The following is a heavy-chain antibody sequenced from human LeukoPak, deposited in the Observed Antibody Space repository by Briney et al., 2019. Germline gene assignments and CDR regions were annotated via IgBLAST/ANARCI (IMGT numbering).Heavy chain of an antibody. CDR1: GFTFGGHS. V-gene: IGHV3-48*02. D-gene: IGHD3/OR15-3a*01. J-gene: IGHJ4*02. CDR2: INSGSNTI. Sequence: GGSLRLSWGVSGFTFGGHSRNWVRQPPGKGLEWISYINSGSNTIGYADSVKGRFTISRDNAKNSLYLQMNSLRDEDTAVYYCARDLNWAFDYWGQGTLVTVSS. CDR3: ARDLNWAFDY.